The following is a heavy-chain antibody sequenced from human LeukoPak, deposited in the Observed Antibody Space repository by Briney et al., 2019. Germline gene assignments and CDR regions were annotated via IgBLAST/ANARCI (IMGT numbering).Heavy chain of an antibody. V-gene: IGHV3-30*04. CDR2: ISSDGSNK. J-gene: IGHJ4*02. CDR1: GFTFSSYA. Sequence: GGSLRLSCAASGFTFSSYAMHWVRQAPGKGRERVAVISSDGSNKYYADSVKGRFTISRDNSKNTLYLQMNSLRAEDTAVYYCARGPQIRIAAAGMDFDYWGQGTLVTVSS. CDR3: ARGPQIRIAAAGMDFDY. D-gene: IGHD6-13*01.